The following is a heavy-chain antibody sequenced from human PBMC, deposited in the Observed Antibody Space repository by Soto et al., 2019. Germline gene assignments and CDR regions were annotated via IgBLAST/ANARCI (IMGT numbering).Heavy chain of an antibody. CDR1: GGSISSGGYY. CDR3: ASHSYSSSGGWFEP. V-gene: IGHV4-31*03. Sequence: SETLSLTCTVSGGSISSGGYYWSWIRQHPGKGLEWIGYIYYSGSTYYNPSLKSRVTISVDTSKNQFSLKLSSVTAADTAVDYCASHSYSSSGGWFEPWGQGTLVTVSS. D-gene: IGHD6-6*01. CDR2: IYYSGST. J-gene: IGHJ5*02.